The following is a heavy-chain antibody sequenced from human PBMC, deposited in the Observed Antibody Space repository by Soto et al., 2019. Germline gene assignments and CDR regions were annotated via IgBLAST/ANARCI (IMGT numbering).Heavy chain of an antibody. CDR1: GFAFNIYA. V-gene: IGHV3-30-3*01. J-gene: IGHJ4*02. CDR2: ISHDGSNR. CDR3: ARSSGVPTPDFDY. D-gene: IGHD3-3*01. Sequence: QVLLLESGGGVVQPWRSLRLSCAASGFAFNIYAIHWVRQAPGKGLEWVAVISHDGSNRYYTDSVRGRFTISRDNSKNTVYLEMDSLRADDTAVYYCARSSGVPTPDFDYWGQGTLVTVSS.